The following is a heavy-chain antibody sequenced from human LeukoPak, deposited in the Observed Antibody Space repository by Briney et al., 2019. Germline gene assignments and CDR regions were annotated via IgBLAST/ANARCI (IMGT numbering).Heavy chain of an antibody. Sequence: PGGSLRLSCAASGFTFSSYSMNWVRQAPGKGLEWVSSIYSSGGGYSTSYADSVKGRFTISRDNSKNTVYLQMNSLGAEDTALYYCANGGAAVRGRYAFDIWGQGTMVTVSS. CDR1: GFTFSSYS. D-gene: IGHD3-10*01. CDR3: ANGGAAVRGRYAFDI. CDR2: IYSSGGGYST. V-gene: IGHV3-23*01. J-gene: IGHJ3*02.